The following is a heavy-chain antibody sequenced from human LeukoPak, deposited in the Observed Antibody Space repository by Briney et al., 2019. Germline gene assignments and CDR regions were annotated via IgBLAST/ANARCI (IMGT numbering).Heavy chain of an antibody. D-gene: IGHD3-3*01. J-gene: IGHJ5*02. Sequence: KPSETLSLTCAVYGGSFSGYYWSWIRQPPGKGLEWIGEINHSGSTNYNPSLKSRVTISVDTSKNQFSLKLSSVTAADTAVYYCARGHITIFGVVLWGGFDPWGQGTLVTVSS. CDR2: INHSGST. V-gene: IGHV4-34*01. CDR3: ARGHITIFGVVLWGGFDP. CDR1: GGSFSGYY.